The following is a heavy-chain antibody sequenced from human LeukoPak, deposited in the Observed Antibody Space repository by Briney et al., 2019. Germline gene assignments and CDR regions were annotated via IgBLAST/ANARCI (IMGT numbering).Heavy chain of an antibody. J-gene: IGHJ4*02. CDR3: ARLGYCSGGSCRRSYFDY. CDR1: EFTVSTNY. V-gene: IGHV3-53*01. Sequence: GGSLRLSCAASEFTVSTNYMSWVRQAPGKGLEWVSVIYTGGSTYYADSVKGRFTISRDNSKNTLYLQMNSLRAVDTAVYYCARLGYCSGGSCRRSYFDYWGQGTLVTVSS. CDR2: IYTGGST. D-gene: IGHD2-15*01.